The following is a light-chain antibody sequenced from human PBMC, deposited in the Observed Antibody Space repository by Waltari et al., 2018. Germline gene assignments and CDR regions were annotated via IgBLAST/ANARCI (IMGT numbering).Light chain of an antibody. CDR2: DAS. CDR1: QSVSRT. CDR3: QKYGTLPAT. J-gene: IGKJ1*01. Sequence: TLSLSPGERATLSCRASQSVSRTLAWYQQKPGQAPRLLIYDASTRATGIPDRFSGSGSGTDFSLTISRLEPEDFAVYYCQKYGTLPATFGQGTKVEIK. V-gene: IGKV3-20*01.